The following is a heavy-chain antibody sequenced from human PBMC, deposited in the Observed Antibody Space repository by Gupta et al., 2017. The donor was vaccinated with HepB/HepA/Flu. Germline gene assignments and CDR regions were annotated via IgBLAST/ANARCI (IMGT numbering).Heavy chain of an antibody. D-gene: IGHD3-10*01. CDR1: GYSFTGYY. CDR3: AKDSRVVRSQAGIRFRFDS. CDR2: IRPNTGDT. J-gene: IGHJ4*02. Sequence: QVQLVQSGAEVRPPGASVKVSCKASGYSFTGYYLHWVRQAPGQGLEWMGWIRPNTGDTHFAPQFEGRFIMTSETSLSVAYLEISTLTSTDTAVYFCAKDSRVVRSQAGIRFRFDSWGQGALVTVSS. V-gene: IGHV1-2*02.